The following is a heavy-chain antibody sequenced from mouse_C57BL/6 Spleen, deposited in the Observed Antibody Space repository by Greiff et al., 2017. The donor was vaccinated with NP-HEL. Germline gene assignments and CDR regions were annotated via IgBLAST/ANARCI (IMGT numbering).Heavy chain of an antibody. CDR1: GYTFTSYW. J-gene: IGHJ1*03. Sequence: QVQLQQPGAELVKPGASVKLSCKASGYTFTSYWMHWVKQRPGQGLEWIGMIHPNSGSTNYNEKFKSKATLTVDKSSSTAYMQLSSLTSEDSAVYYCAMGAAQATSWYFDVWGTGTTVTVSS. V-gene: IGHV1-64*01. CDR3: AMGAAQATSWYFDV. CDR2: IHPNSGST. D-gene: IGHD3-2*02.